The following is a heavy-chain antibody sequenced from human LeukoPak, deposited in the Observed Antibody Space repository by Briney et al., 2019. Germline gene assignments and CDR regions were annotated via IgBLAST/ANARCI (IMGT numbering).Heavy chain of an antibody. CDR1: GFTFSSYS. J-gene: IGHJ4*02. V-gene: IGHV3-21*01. CDR2: ISSSSSYI. D-gene: IGHD2-21*02. CDR3: ARDPTAYCGGDCYSPFDY. Sequence: GGSLRLSCAASGFTFSSYSMNWVRQAPGKGLEWVSSISSSSSYIYYADSVKGRFTISRDNAKNSLYLQMNSLRAEDTAVYYCARDPTAYCGGDCYSPFDYWGQGTLVTVSS.